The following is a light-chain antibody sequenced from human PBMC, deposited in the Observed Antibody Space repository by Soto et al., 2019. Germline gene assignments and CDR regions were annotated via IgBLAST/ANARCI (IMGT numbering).Light chain of an antibody. CDR1: QDISNY. CDR3: QQYPNRLT. J-gene: IGKJ3*01. CDR2: DAS. V-gene: IGKV1-33*01. Sequence: DIQMTQSPSSLSASVGDRVTITCQASQDISNYLIWYQQKPGKAPKLLIYDASNLATGVPSRFSGSKSGTDFTFTISGLQPEDIATYYCQQYPNRLTLGPGTKVDIK.